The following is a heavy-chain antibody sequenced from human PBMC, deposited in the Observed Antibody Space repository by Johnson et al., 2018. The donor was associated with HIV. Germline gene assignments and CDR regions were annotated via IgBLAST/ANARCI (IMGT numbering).Heavy chain of an antibody. CDR2: ISWNSGSI. CDR1: GFTFNDYY. D-gene: IGHD6-6*01. CDR3: ARGWVLVAARYAFYI. V-gene: IGHV3-9*01. Sequence: EVQLVESGGGLVKPGGSLRLSCSASGFTFNDYYMSWIRQAPGKGLEWVSGISWNSGSIGYADSVKGRFTISIDNAKNSLYLQMNSLRAEDTALYYCARGWVLVAARYAFYIWGQGTMVTVS. J-gene: IGHJ3*02.